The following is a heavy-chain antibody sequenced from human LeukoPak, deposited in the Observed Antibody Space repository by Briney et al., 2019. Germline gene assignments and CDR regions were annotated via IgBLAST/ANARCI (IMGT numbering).Heavy chain of an antibody. V-gene: IGHV4-39*01. J-gene: IGHJ3*02. CDR2: IYNSANT. Sequence: SETLSLTCTVSGDSISSSSYCWDWIRQPPGKGLEWIGNIYNSANTHYNPSLKTRITMSVDTSKDQFSLKLNSVTDADTGIYYCARHSRSGYIGYENAFDIWGQGTMVTVSS. CDR1: GDSISSSSYC. D-gene: IGHD5-12*01. CDR3: ARHSRSGYIGYENAFDI.